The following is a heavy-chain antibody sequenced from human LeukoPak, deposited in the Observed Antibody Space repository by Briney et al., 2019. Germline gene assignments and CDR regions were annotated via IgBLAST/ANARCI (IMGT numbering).Heavy chain of an antibody. CDR1: GGSFSSSGYY. V-gene: IGHV4-39*01. J-gene: IGHJ4*02. D-gene: IGHD4-17*01. CDR2: IYYGGST. CDR3: ARHTPPTVTSFDY. Sequence: SETLSLTCAVSGGSFSSSGYYWGWVRQPPGKGLEWIGTIYYGGSTFYNPSLESRVTISVETSKNQFSLELSSVTAADTAIYYCARHTPPTVTSFDYWGQGTLVTVSS.